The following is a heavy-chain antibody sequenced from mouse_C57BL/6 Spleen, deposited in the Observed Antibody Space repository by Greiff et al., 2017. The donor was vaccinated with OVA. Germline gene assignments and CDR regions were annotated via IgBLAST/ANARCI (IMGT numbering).Heavy chain of an antibody. J-gene: IGHJ2*01. CDR1: GYAFSSSW. CDR3: ARDYYGRSYDY. D-gene: IGHD1-1*01. CDR2: IYPGDGDT. V-gene: IGHV1-82*01. Sequence: VHLVESGPELVKPGASVKISCKASGYAFSSSWMNWVKQRPGKGLEWIGRIYPGDGDTNYNGKFKGKATLTADKSSSTAYMQLSSLTSEDSAVYFCARDYYGRSYDYWGQGTTLTVSS.